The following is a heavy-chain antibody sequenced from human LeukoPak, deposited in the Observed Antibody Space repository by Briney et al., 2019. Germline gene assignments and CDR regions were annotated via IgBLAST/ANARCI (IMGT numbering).Heavy chain of an antibody. V-gene: IGHV4-4*07. D-gene: IGHD6-13*01. J-gene: IGHJ6*03. CDR3: ARVGGYSNNGYYYMDV. CDR2: IYTSGST. Sequence: SETLSLTCTVSGGSISSYYWSWIRQPAGEGLEWIGRIYTSGSTNYNPSRKSRVTMSVDTSKNQFSLKLSSVTAADTAVYYCARVGGYSNNGYYYMDVWGKGTTVTVSS. CDR1: GGSISSYY.